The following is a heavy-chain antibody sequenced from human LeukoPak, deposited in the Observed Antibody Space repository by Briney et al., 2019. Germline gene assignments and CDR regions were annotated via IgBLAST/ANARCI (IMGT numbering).Heavy chain of an antibody. CDR1: GYTFTSYY. CDR3: ARVVKNSSGGRYTRFDP. J-gene: IGHJ5*02. D-gene: IGHD2-15*01. Sequence: ASVKVSCKASGYTFTSYYVHWVRQAPGQGLEWMGIINPSGGSTSYAQKFQGRVTMTRDTSTSTVYMELSSLRSEDTAVYYCARVVKNSSGGRYTRFDPWGQGTLVTVSS. V-gene: IGHV1-46*01. CDR2: INPSGGST.